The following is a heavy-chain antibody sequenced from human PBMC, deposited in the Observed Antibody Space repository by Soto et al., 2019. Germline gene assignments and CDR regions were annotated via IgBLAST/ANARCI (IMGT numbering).Heavy chain of an antibody. CDR2: ISLSGDVT. CDR1: GYTFTNFY. CDR3: AGGLGSGSYHSPSVY. Sequence: ASVKVSCKASGYTFTNFYIHWVRQVPGQGLECMGIISLSGDVTTYAQKFQDRVTMTTDTSTNTAYLELSNLRSDDTAVYFCAGGLGSGSYHSPSVYWGQ. D-gene: IGHD1-26*01. V-gene: IGHV1-46*03. J-gene: IGHJ4*01.